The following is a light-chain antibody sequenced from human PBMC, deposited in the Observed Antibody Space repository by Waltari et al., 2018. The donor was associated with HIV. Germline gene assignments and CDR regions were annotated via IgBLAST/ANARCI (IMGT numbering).Light chain of an antibody. J-gene: IGLJ1*01. CDR1: SSDVGNYNL. Sequence: QSALTQPASVSGSPGQSITISCIGTSSDVGNYNLVSWYQQHPGKAHKLMIYEVSKRTSGVSNRFSGSKSGNTAYLTISELQADDEADYYCCSYSTSSTSLYVFGTGTKVTVL. V-gene: IGLV2-23*02. CDR2: EVS. CDR3: CSYSTSSTSLYV.